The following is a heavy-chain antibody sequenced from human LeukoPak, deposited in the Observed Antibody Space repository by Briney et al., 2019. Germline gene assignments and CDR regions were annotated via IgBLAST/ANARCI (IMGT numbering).Heavy chain of an antibody. CDR1: VFIFDDFG. Sequence: GGPLRLRWAACVFIFDDFGRVCARVFLGVGVGWFSEFIWNDGSTGYTGCVKGRFTISRDNAKKSLYLQMNSLRAEDTGLYYCSRKWLSNAFDIWGQGTMVTVSS. V-gene: IGHV3-20*04. CDR2: FIWNDGST. J-gene: IGHJ3*02. D-gene: IGHD5-12*01. CDR3: SRKWLSNAFDI.